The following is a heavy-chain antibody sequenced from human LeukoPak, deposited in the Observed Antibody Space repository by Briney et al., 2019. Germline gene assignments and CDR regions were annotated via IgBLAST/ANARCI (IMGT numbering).Heavy chain of an antibody. D-gene: IGHD5-18*01. Sequence: GGSLRLSCAASGFKFSCFSMGWVRQAPGKGLERLSYITSTSSATYYADSLQGRFTISRDNAKNSLYLQINSLRADDTAVYDCARAIASYGDSAYWGQGTLVTVSS. CDR3: ARAIASYGDSAY. J-gene: IGHJ4*02. CDR1: GFKFSCFS. V-gene: IGHV3-48*04. CDR2: ITSTSSAT.